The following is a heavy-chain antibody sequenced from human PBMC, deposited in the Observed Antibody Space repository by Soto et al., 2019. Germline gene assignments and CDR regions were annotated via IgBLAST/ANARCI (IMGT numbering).Heavy chain of an antibody. V-gene: IGHV6-1*01. CDR3: ARVTYSSGSRRPDYFYYVDV. D-gene: IGHD3-10*01. CDR2: TFYRSKWYD. CDR1: GDSVSNSFAA. J-gene: IGHJ6*03. Sequence: SQTLSLTCAISGDSVSNSFAAWNWIRQSPSRGLEWLGRTFYRSKWYDDYAVSVKSRMTIKADTTRNQFSLQLSSVTPEDTAVYYCARVTYSSGSRRPDYFYYVDVWGEGTTVTVSS.